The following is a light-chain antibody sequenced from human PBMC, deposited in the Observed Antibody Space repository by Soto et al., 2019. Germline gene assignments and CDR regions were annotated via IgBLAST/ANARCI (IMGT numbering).Light chain of an antibody. J-gene: IGKJ1*01. V-gene: IGKV1-5*01. CDR3: QQYNSHWGT. CDR2: DAS. CDR1: QSISSW. Sequence: DIPMTQSPSTLSASVGDRVTITCRASQSISSWLAWYQQTPGEAPKLLIYDASSLESGVPSRFSGGGSGTEFTLTISSLQPDDFATYYCQQYNSHWGTFGQGTKVEIK.